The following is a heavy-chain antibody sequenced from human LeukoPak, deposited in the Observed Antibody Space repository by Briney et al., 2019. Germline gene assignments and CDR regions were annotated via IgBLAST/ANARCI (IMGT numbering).Heavy chain of an antibody. CDR2: IKQDGSEK. V-gene: IGHV3-7*01. Sequence: PGGSLRLSCAASGFTFSSYWMSWVRQAPGKGLEWVANIKQDGSEKYYVDSVKGRFTISRDNAKNSLYLQMNSLRAEDTAVYYCARFRRIFPDAFDIWGQGTMVTVSS. D-gene: IGHD3-3*01. CDR3: ARFRRIFPDAFDI. J-gene: IGHJ3*02. CDR1: GFTFSSYW.